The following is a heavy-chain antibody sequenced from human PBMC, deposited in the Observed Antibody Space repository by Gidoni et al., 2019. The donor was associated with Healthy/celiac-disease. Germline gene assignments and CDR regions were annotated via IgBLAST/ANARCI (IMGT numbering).Heavy chain of an antibody. CDR2: ISAYNGNT. CDR1: GYTFTSYG. V-gene: IGHV1-18*01. Sequence: QVQLVQSGAEVKRPGASVKVSCKASGYTFTSYGISWVRQAPGQGLEWMGWISAYNGNTNYAQKLQGRVTMTTDTSTSTAYMELRSLRSDDTAVYYCARDGDALVATMQEEEYYWGQGTLVTVSS. D-gene: IGHD5-12*01. CDR3: ARDGDALVATMQEEEYY. J-gene: IGHJ4*02.